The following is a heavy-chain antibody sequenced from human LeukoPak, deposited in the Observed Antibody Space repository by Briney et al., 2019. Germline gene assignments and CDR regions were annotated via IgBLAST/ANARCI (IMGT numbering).Heavy chain of an antibody. J-gene: IGHJ4*02. CDR3: AKGYGESPLES. CDR1: GFIFRSFG. Sequence: PGGSLRLSCAASGFIFRSFGMHFVRQAPGKGLEWVAFIRFDGSNQYYIDSVKGRFTISRDNSNNTLFLQMNNLRGDDTAVYFCAKGYGESPLESWGQGTLVTVSS. D-gene: IGHD6-13*01. CDR2: IRFDGSNQ. V-gene: IGHV3-30*02.